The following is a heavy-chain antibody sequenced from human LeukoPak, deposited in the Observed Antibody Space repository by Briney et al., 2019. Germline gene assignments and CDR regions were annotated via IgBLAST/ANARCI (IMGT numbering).Heavy chain of an antibody. D-gene: IGHD6-19*01. CDR1: GFTFSSYW. CDR3: ARDAGNSGYGMDV. Sequence: QPGGSLRLSCAASGFTFSSYWMSWVRQAPGKGLEWVANIKQDGSEKYYVDSVKGRFTISRDNAKNSLYLQMSSLRDEDTAVYYCARDAGNSGYGMDVWGQGTTVTVSS. V-gene: IGHV3-7*01. CDR2: IKQDGSEK. J-gene: IGHJ6*02.